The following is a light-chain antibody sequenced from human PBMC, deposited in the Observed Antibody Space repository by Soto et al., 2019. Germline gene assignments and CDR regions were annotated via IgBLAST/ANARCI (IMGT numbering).Light chain of an antibody. CDR1: NSDIGDYDS. CDR3: SSYAGSNNFVV. J-gene: IGLJ2*01. CDR2: EVS. Sequence: QSALTQPASVSGSPGQSIIISCTGTNSDIGDYDSVSWYQHHPGKAPKLIIFEVSHRPSGISDRFSGSKSGNTASLTISGLQSEDAADYFCSSYAGSNNFVVFGGGTKLTVL. V-gene: IGLV2-14*01.